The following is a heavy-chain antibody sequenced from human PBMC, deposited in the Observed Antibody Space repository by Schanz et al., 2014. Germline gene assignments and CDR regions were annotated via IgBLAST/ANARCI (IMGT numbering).Heavy chain of an antibody. Sequence: QVQLQQWGAGLLKPLETLSLTCAVYGEPFTGHYWSWIRQPPGKGLEWIGEIDHSGNTDYNPSLRGRVPLSVDTSKSHFSVNLKSVTAADTALYYCVRGRPLACRGGSCNRWDSWAQGTRVVVSS. V-gene: IGHV4-34*02. D-gene: IGHD2-15*01. J-gene: IGHJ5*01. CDR2: IDHSGNT. CDR1: GEPFTGHY. CDR3: VRGRPLACRGGSCNRWDS.